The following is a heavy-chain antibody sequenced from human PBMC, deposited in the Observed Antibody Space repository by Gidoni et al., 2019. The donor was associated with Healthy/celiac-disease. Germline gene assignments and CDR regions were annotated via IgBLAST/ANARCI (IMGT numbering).Heavy chain of an antibody. D-gene: IGHD1-1*01. V-gene: IGHV3-23*01. J-gene: IGHJ4*02. CDR2: ITGGGGST. CDR1: GFTFSSSA. Sequence: EVQLLESGGGLVQPGGSLRLPCAASGFTFSSSAMTWVRQAPGKGLEWVSFITGGGGSTYYADSVKGRFTISGDNTKSTLYLQVNSLRAEDTAVYYCAKVRADAYNYFFDYWGQGTLVTVSS. CDR3: AKVRADAYNYFFDY.